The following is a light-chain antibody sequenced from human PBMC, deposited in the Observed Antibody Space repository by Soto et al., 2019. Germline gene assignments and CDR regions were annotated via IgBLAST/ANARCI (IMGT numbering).Light chain of an antibody. J-gene: IGLJ1*01. CDR2: EVS. CDR1: SCDVGSYNL. Sequence: QSVLTQPASGAWSPGQSITLSCTGTSCDVGSYNLVSWYQQHPGKAPKLMIYEVSKRPSGVSNRFSGSKSGNTASLTISGLQAEDEADYYCCSYAGSLYVFGTGTKVTVL. CDR3: CSYAGSLYV. V-gene: IGLV2-23*02.